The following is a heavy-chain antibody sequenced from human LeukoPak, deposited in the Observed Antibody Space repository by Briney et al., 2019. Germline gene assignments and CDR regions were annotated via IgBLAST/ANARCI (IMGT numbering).Heavy chain of an antibody. CDR3: ARVHPGSGSQYLDY. CDR2: ISGSGTGI. CDR1: GFTFATYE. J-gene: IGHJ4*02. Sequence: PGGSLRLSCAASGFTFATYEINWVRQAPGKGLEWVSYISGSGTGIYSADSVKGRFSISRDNAKNSVYLQMNSLGAEDTAVYYCARVHPGSGSQYLDYWGQGTLVTVSS. V-gene: IGHV3-48*03. D-gene: IGHD3-10*01.